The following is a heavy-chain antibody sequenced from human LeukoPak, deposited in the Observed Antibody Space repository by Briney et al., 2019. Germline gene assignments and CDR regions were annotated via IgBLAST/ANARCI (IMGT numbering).Heavy chain of an antibody. D-gene: IGHD4-11*01. CDR3: ARGTNDYRLNWFDP. J-gene: IGHJ5*02. V-gene: IGHV4-39*07. CDR2: IYYSGST. CDR1: GGSISSSSYY. Sequence: SETLSLTCTVSGGSISSSSYYWGWIRQPPGKGLEWIGSIYYSGSTYYNPSLKSRVTISVDTSKNQFSLKLSSVTAADTAVYYCARGTNDYRLNWFDPWGQGTPVTVSS.